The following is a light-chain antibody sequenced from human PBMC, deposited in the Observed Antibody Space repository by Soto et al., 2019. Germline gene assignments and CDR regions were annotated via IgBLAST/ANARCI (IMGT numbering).Light chain of an antibody. CDR3: CSSAGSYTFV. CDR2: DVN. V-gene: IGLV2-11*01. CDR1: SSDVGGSNH. J-gene: IGLJ1*01. Sequence: QSALTQPRSVTGSPGQSVTISCSGTSSDVGGSNHVSWYQHHPGKAPKCLIYDVNKRPSGVPDRFSGSKSGNTASLTISGLQTDDEADYYCCSSAGSYTFVFGSGTKVT.